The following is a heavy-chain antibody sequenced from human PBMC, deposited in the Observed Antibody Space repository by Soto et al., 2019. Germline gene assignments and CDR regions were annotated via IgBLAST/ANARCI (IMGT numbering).Heavy chain of an antibody. CDR3: APEPGSGNIRSNFFDK. Sequence: EVQLLESGGTLVQPGGSLRLSCAASGFTFSNYCMTWVRQAPGKGLEWVGSIEHDGIDKFFVDSVKGRFTISRDNANNSHCLQIDSLRAEETAVYYCAPEPGSGNIRSNFFDKWGQGTLVTVSS. D-gene: IGHD2-15*01. J-gene: IGHJ4*02. CDR2: IEHDGIDK. V-gene: IGHV3-7*05. CDR1: GFTFSNYC.